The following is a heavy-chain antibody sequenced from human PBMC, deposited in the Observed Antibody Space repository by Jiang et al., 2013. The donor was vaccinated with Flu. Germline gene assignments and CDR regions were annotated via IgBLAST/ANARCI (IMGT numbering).Heavy chain of an antibody. CDR3: ARDQRYFDY. CDR1: GGSISSSSYY. CDR2: IYYSGST. Sequence: LLKPSETLSLTCTVSGGSISSSSYYWGWIRQPPGKGLEWIGSIYYSGSTYYNPSLKSRVTISVDTSKNQFSLKLSSVTAADTAVYYCARDQRYFDYWGQGTLVTVSS. J-gene: IGHJ4*02. V-gene: IGHV4-39*07.